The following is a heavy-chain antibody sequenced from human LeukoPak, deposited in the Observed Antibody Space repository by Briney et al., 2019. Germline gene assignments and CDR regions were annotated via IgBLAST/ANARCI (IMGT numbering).Heavy chain of an antibody. D-gene: IGHD6-19*01. V-gene: IGHV3-48*01. Sequence: GGSLRLSCAASGFTFSSYSMNWVRQAPGKGLEWVSYISSSSSTIYYADSVKGRFTISRDNSKNTLYLQMNSLRAEDTAVYYCARGTVAGTGYWGQGTLVTVSS. CDR1: GFTFSSYS. CDR3: ARGTVAGTGY. CDR2: ISSSSSTI. J-gene: IGHJ4*02.